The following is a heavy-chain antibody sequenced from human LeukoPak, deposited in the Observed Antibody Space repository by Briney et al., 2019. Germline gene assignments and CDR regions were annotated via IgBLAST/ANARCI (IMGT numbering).Heavy chain of an antibody. CDR2: ISAYNGNT. J-gene: IGHJ4*02. CDR1: GYTFTSYG. V-gene: IGHV1-18*01. CDR3: ARAVGSSGYYYWYFDY. Sequence: ASVKVSCKASGYTFTSYGISWVRQALGQGLEWMGWISAYNGNTNYAQKLQGRVTMTTDTSTSTAYMELRSLGSDDTAVYYCARAVGSSGYYYWYFDYWGQGTLVTVSS. D-gene: IGHD3-22*01.